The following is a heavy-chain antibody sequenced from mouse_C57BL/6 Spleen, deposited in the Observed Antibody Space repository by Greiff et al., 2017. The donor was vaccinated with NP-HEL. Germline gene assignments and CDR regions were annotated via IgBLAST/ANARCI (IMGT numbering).Heavy chain of an antibody. V-gene: IGHV3-6*01. Sequence: EVKVEESGPGLVKPSQSLSLTCSVTGYSITSGYYWNWIRQFPGNKLEWMGYISYDGSNNYNPSLKNRISITRDTSKNQFFLKLNSVTTEDTATYYCARTIYSEWYFDVWGTGTTVTVSS. CDR3: ARTIYSEWYFDV. D-gene: IGHD1-3*01. J-gene: IGHJ1*03. CDR1: GYSITSGYY. CDR2: ISYDGSN.